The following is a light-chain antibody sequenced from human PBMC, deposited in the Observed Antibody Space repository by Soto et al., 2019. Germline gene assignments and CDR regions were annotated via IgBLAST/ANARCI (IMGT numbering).Light chain of an antibody. CDR1: QSVSSY. V-gene: IGKV3-15*01. CDR3: QQYNNWPLT. J-gene: IGKJ4*01. CDR2: GAS. Sequence: EIVLTQSPGTLSLSPGERATLSCRASQSVSSYLAWYQQKPGQAPRLLIYGASTRATGIPARFSGSGSGTEFTLTISSLQSEDFAVYYCQQYNNWPLTFGGGTK.